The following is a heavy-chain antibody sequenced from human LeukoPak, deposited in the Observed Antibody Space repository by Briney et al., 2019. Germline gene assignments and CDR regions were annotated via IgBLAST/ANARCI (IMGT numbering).Heavy chain of an antibody. CDR2: ISSSGSTI. CDR3: ARRWHDEPYGMDV. V-gene: IGHV3-11*01. D-gene: IGHD4-23*01. CDR1: GFTFSDYY. Sequence: GGSLRLSCAASGFTFSDYYMSWIRQAPGKGLEWVSYISSSGSTIYYADSVKGRFTISRDNAKNSLYLQINSLRAEDTAVYYCARRWHDEPYGMDVWGQGTTVTVSS. J-gene: IGHJ6*02.